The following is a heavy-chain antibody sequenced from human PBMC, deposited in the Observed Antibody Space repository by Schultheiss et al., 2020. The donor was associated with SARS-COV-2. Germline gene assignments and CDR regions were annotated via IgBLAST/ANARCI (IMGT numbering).Heavy chain of an antibody. V-gene: IGHV3-30*18. CDR1: GFTFSSYG. Sequence: GGSLRLSCAASGFTFSSYGMHWVRQAPGKGLEWVAVISYDGSNKYYADSVKGRFTISRDNSKNTLYLQMNSLRAEDTAVYYCAKLVYSSSPTDYWGQGTLVTVSS. CDR2: ISYDGSNK. CDR3: AKLVYSSSPTDY. D-gene: IGHD6-13*01. J-gene: IGHJ4*02.